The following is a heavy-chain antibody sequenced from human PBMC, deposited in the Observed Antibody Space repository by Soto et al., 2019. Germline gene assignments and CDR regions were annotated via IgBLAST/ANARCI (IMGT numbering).Heavy chain of an antibody. CDR2: IYDTGNT. J-gene: IGHJ5*02. D-gene: IGHD6-19*01. CDR1: GGSVSRSGFY. CDR3: AIGDSSRWFWFDP. V-gene: IGHV4-31*03. Sequence: QVQLRESGPGLVKTSQTLSLTCTVSGGSVSRSGFYWTWIRQHPERGLEWIGLIYDTGNTYYNPALKSRVTKSLDTSKNQFSPGLTSVTAADTAVYSCAIGDSSRWFWFDPWGQGTLVTVSS.